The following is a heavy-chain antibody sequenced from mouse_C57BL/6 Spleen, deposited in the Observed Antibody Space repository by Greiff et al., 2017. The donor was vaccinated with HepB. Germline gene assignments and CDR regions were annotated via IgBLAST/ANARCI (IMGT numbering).Heavy chain of an antibody. CDR1: GYTFTSYD. D-gene: IGHD1-1*01. J-gene: IGHJ1*03. Sequence: VQLQQSGPELVKPGASVKLSCKASGYTFTSYDINWVKQRPGQGLEWIGWIYPRDGSTKYNDKFKGKATLTVDTSSSTAYMELHSLTSEDSAVYFCARRAYYYGSSAYWYFDVWGTGTTVTVSS. CDR3: ARRAYYYGSSAYWYFDV. CDR2: IYPRDGST. V-gene: IGHV1-85*01.